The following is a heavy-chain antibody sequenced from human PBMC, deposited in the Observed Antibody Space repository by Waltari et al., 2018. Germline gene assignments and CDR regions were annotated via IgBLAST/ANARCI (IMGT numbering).Heavy chain of an antibody. CDR3: AKSDCSSTSCYADY. CDR1: GFTFSSYG. Sequence: QVQLVESGGGVVQPGRSLRLSCAASGFTFSSYGMHWVRQAPGKGLEWVAVIWYDGSNKYYADSLKGRFTISRDNSKNTLYLQMNSLRAEDTAVYYCAKSDCSSTSCYADYWGQGTLVTVSS. CDR2: IWYDGSNK. J-gene: IGHJ4*02. D-gene: IGHD2-2*01. V-gene: IGHV3-33*06.